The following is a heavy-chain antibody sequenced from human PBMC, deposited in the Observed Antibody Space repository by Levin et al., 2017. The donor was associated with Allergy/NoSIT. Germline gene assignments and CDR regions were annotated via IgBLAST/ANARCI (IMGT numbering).Heavy chain of an antibody. CDR1: GFTFSTST. D-gene: IGHD6-13*01. CDR2: ISGGSTYI. V-gene: IGHV3-21*01. CDR3: AKEGMAAAELSF. J-gene: IGHJ4*02. Sequence: GESLKISCAASGFTFSTSTMNWVRQAPGKGLEWVSSISGGSTYIYYADSVKGRFTVSRDNAKNSLYLQMNSLRDEDTAVYYCAKEGMAAAELSFWGQGTLVTVSS.